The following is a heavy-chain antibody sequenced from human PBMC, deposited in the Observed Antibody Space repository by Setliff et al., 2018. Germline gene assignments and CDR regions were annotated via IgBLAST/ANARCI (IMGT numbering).Heavy chain of an antibody. CDR2: IRYDGSRR. Sequence: GGSLRLSCAASGFTFSSYGMHWVRQAPGKGLEWVAVIRYDGSRRYYADSVQGRFTISRDDSKETLYLQVNSLRAEDTAVYYCATNPRKGRSGGYYYDDPYYYYMDVWGKGTTVTVSS. J-gene: IGHJ6*03. V-gene: IGHV3-30*02. D-gene: IGHD3-22*01. CDR1: GFTFSSYG. CDR3: ATNPRKGRSGGYYYDDPYYYYMDV.